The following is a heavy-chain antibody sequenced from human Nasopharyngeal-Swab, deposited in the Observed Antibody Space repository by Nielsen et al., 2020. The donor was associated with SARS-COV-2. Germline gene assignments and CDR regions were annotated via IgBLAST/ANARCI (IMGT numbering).Heavy chain of an antibody. CDR3: ARTTTTTPFDS. J-gene: IGHJ4*02. V-gene: IGHV4-61*01. Sequence: SETLSLTCTASGASVSSDIYSWSWIRQPPGKGLAWIAYVVYSGRTNYNPSPKSRVTIAVDTSKDQFSLKLNSGTAADTAMYFCARTTTTTPFDSWGQGTLVAVSS. CDR1: GASVSSDIYS. CDR2: VVYSGRT. D-gene: IGHD1-1*01.